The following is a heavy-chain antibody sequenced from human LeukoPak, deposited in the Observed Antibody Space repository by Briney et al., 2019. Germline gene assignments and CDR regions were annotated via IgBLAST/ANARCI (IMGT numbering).Heavy chain of an antibody. CDR2: ISSSSSYI. Sequence: GGSLRLSCAASGFTFSSYSMNWVRQAPGKGLEWVSSISSSSSYIYYADSVKGRFTISRDNAKNSLYLQMNSLRAEDTAVYYCARANWNSLRDWDYWGQGTLVTVSS. CDR1: GFTFSSYS. J-gene: IGHJ4*02. CDR3: ARANWNSLRDWDY. V-gene: IGHV3-21*01. D-gene: IGHD1-7*01.